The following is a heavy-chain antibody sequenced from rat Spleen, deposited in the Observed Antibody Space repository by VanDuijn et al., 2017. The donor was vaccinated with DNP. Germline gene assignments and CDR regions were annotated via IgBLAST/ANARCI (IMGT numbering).Heavy chain of an antibody. CDR1: GFPLPSSG. V-gene: IGHV2-16*01. CDR2: IWSGGST. J-gene: IGHJ4*01. Sequence: QVQLKESGPGLVKPSKTLSLTCTVSGFPLPSSGVSSVRQPPGKGLEWLGAIWSGGSTDYNSALKSRLSINRDTSKSQVLLKMNSLQTEDTAMYFCARSGNYGNYYTMDAWGQGTSVTVSS. D-gene: IGHD1-11*01. CDR3: ARSGNYGNYYTMDA.